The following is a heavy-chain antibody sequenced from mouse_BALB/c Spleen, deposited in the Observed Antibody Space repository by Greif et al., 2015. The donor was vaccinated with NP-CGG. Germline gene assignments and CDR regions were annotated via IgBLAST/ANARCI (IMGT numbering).Heavy chain of an antibody. CDR3: ARHSPDYAMDY. CDR1: GFSLTSYG. CDR2: IWSDGST. V-gene: IGHV2-6-2*01. J-gene: IGHJ4*01. D-gene: IGHD6-1*01. Sequence: QVQLQQSGPDLVAPSQSLSITCTVSGFSLTSYGVHWVRQPPGKGLEWLVVIWSDGSTTYNSALKSRLSISKDNSKSXVFLKMNSLQTDDTAMYYCARHSPDYAMDYWGQGTSVTVSS.